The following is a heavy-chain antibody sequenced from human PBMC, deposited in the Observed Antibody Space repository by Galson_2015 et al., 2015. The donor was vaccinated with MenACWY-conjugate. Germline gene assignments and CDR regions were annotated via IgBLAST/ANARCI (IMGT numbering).Heavy chain of an antibody. CDR1: GYTFTSYG. V-gene: IGHV1-18*01. Sequence: SVKVSCKASGYTFTSYGITWERQAPGQGLEWMGWISAYNGNTNYAQKLQGRVNMTKDTSTSTAYMELRSLRSDATAVYYCARWLPGTFDAFDMWGQGTMVTVSS. J-gene: IGHJ3*02. D-gene: IGHD5-12*01. CDR3: ARWLPGTFDAFDM. CDR2: ISAYNGNT.